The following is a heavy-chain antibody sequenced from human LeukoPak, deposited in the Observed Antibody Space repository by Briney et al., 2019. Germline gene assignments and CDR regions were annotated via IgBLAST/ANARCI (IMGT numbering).Heavy chain of an antibody. V-gene: IGHV1-46*01. CDR3: ARENIYYYDSSGYYDY. J-gene: IGHJ4*02. CDR2: INPSGDNT. CDR1: GYTFTSYY. D-gene: IGHD3-22*01. Sequence: ASVKVSCKASGYTFTSYYMYWVRQAPGQGLEWMGIINPSGDNTNYAQKFQGRVTMIRDMSTTTVYMELSSLRSEDTAVYYCARENIYYYDSSGYYDYWGQGILVTVSS.